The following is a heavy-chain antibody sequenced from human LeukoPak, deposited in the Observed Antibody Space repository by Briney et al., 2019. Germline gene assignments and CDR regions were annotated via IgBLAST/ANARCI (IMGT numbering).Heavy chain of an antibody. CDR1: GYTFTVYA. V-gene: IGHV7-4-1*02. J-gene: IGHJ4*02. CDR3: ARRGKSFDF. CDR2: ISTDTGNP. D-gene: IGHD3-3*01. Sequence: ASVNVSCKTSGYTFTVYAINWVRQAPGQGLEWMGWISTDTGNPTYVQDFTGRFVFSLDTSVTTAYLQISSLKAEDTAVYYCARRGKSFDFWGQGTRVTVSS.